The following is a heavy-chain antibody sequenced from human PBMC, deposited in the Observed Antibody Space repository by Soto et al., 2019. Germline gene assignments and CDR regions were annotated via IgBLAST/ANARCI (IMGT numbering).Heavy chain of an antibody. D-gene: IGHD3-3*01. CDR2: ISSSSSYT. V-gene: IGHV3-11*06. Sequence: LRLSCAASGFTFSDYYMSWIRQAPGKGLECVSYISSSSSYTNYADSVKGRFTISRDNAKNSLYLQMNSLRAEDTAVYCCARVPSTIFGVVXSVNWFDPWGQGTLVTVSS. J-gene: IGHJ5*02. CDR1: GFTFSDYY. CDR3: ARVPSTIFGVVXSVNWFDP.